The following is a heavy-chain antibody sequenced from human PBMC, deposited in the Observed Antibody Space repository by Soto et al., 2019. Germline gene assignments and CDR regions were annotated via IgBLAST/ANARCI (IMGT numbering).Heavy chain of an antibody. CDR1: GGTFSSYA. CDR3: AAPSSGYSKVLWT. D-gene: IGHD3-22*01. J-gene: IGHJ5*02. CDR2: IIPIFGTA. V-gene: IGHV1-69*13. Sequence: SVKVSCTASGGTFSSYAISWVRQAPGQGLEWMGGIIPIFGTANYAQKFQGRVTITADESTSTAYMELSSLRSEDTAVYYCAAPSSGYSKVLWTWGQGTLVPVSS.